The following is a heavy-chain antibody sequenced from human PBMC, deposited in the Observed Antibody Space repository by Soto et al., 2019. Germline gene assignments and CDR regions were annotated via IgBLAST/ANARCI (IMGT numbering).Heavy chain of an antibody. D-gene: IGHD5-18*01. J-gene: IGHJ4*02. Sequence: GESLKISCMGSGYSFNTYWLGWVRQMPWKGLQWMWIINPGDFDTRYSPSFQGHVTMSVDKSINTAYLQCSSLDTSYTAMCFCARLLGYSYGHQEFFDYGGQEPPATVSS. CDR1: GYSFNTYW. V-gene: IGHV5-51*01. CDR2: INPGDFDT. CDR3: ARLLGYSYGHQEFFDY.